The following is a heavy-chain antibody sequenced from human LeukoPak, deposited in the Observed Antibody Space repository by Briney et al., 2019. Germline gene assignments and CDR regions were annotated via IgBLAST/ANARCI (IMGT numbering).Heavy chain of an antibody. V-gene: IGHV4-4*09. Sequence: SETLSLTCTVSGGFISSYYWSWIRQPPGKGLEWIGYIYTSGSTNYNPSLKSRVTISVDTSKNQFSLKLSSVTAADTAVYYCARRVGATTSWFDPWGQGTLVTVSS. D-gene: IGHD1-26*01. J-gene: IGHJ5*02. CDR2: IYTSGST. CDR1: GGFISSYY. CDR3: ARRVGATTSWFDP.